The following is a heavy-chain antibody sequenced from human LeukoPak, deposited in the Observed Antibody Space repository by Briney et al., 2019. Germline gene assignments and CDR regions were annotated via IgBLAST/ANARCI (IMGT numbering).Heavy chain of an antibody. D-gene: IGHD3-22*01. CDR1: GGSISGSHYY. Sequence: SETPSLTCTVSGGSISGSHYYWAWIRQPPGKGLEWIGMINYSGNRYYNPSLWSRVTISVDTSTNQFSLNLNSVTAADTAVYYCARGYDYWGQGTLVAVSS. J-gene: IGHJ4*02. CDR2: INYSGNR. V-gene: IGHV4-39*01. CDR3: ARGYDY.